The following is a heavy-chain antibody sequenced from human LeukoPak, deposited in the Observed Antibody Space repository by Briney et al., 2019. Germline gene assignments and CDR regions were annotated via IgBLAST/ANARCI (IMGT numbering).Heavy chain of an antibody. V-gene: IGHV4-39*01. CDR2: IYYSGST. J-gene: IGHJ4*02. CDR3: ARQDTIYTVRY. CDR1: GGSISGTTYY. D-gene: IGHD5-24*01. Sequence: SETLSLTCTVSGGSISGTTYYWGWTRQPPGKGLEWIGSIYYSGSTYYNPSLKSRVTISEDSSKNQFSLRLSSVTSADTAVYYCARQDTIYTVRYWGQGTLVTVSS.